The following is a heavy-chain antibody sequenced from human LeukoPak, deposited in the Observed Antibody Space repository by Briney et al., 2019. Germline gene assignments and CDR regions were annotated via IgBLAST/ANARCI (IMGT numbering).Heavy chain of an antibody. D-gene: IGHD3-10*01. Sequence: KPSETLSLTCAVPGYSISSGYYWGWVRQPPGKGLEWIGRIYHSGSTYYNPSLKSRVTISVDTSKNQFSLKLSSVTAADTAVYYCARGYGSATTLDYWGQGTLVTVSS. J-gene: IGHJ4*02. CDR1: GYSISSGYY. V-gene: IGHV4-38-2*01. CDR2: IYHSGST. CDR3: ARGYGSATTLDY.